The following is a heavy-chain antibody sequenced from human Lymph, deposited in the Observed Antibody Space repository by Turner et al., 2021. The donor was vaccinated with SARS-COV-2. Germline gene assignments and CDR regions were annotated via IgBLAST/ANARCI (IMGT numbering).Heavy chain of an antibody. V-gene: IGHV3-7*01. D-gene: IGHD1-26*01. J-gene: IGHJ4*02. Sequence: EVQLVESGGGLVQPGGSLRHSCAASGFTFSYYWMSWVRQAPGKGLEWVANIKQDGIEKYYVDSVKGRFTISRDNAKNSLFLQMNSLRAEDTAVYYCARMGSSSWYFDYWGQGTLVTVSS. CDR2: IKQDGIEK. CDR1: GFTFSYYW. CDR3: ARMGSSSWYFDY.